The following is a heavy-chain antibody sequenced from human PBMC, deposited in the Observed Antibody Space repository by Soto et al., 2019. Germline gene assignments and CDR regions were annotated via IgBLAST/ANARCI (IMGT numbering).Heavy chain of an antibody. CDR1: GGSISSSSYY. CDR2: IYYSGST. J-gene: IGHJ5*02. D-gene: IGHD2-15*01. CDR3: ARRKGLRNWFDP. Sequence: SETLSLTCTVSGGSISSSSYYWGWIRQPPGKGLEWIGSIYYSGSTYYNPSLKSRVTISVDTSKNQFSLKLSSVTAADTAVYYCARRKGLRNWFDPWGQGTLVTVSS. V-gene: IGHV4-39*01.